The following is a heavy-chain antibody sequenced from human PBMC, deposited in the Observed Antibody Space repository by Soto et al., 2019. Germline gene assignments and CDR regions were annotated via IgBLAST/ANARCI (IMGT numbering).Heavy chain of an antibody. CDR1: GFTFSSYA. V-gene: IGHV3-23*01. J-gene: IGHJ1*01. CDR2: ISGSGGST. D-gene: IGHD6-19*01. CDR3: AKGSRIAVADPEYFQH. Sequence: GGSLRLSCAASGFTFSSYAMSWVRQAPGKGLEWVSAISGSGGSTYYADSVKGRFTISRDNSKNTLYLQMNSLRAEDTAVYYCAKGSRIAVADPEYFQHWGQGTLVTVSS.